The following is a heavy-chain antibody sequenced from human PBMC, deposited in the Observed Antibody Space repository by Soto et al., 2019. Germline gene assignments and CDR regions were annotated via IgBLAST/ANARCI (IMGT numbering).Heavy chain of an antibody. J-gene: IGHJ6*02. CDR3: ARELAIFGVVIGYGMDV. CDR2: ISYDGSNK. V-gene: IGHV3-30-3*01. CDR1: GFTFSSYA. Sequence: HPGGSLRLSCAAPGFTFSSYAMHWVRQAPGKGLEWVAVISYDGSNKYYADSVKGRFTISRDNSKNTLYLQMNSLRAEDTAVYYCARELAIFGVVIGYGMDVWGQGTTVTVSS. D-gene: IGHD3-3*01.